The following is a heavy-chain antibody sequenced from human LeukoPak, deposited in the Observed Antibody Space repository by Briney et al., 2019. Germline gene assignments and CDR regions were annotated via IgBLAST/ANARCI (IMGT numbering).Heavy chain of an antibody. J-gene: IGHJ4*02. V-gene: IGHV3-74*01. CDR2: INTDGSSP. D-gene: IGHD3-22*01. CDR1: GFTFSSYW. Sequence: GGSLRLSCAASGFTFSSYWMHWVRQAPGKGLVWVSRINTDGSSPSYADSVKGRFTISRDNAKNTLYLQMNSLRAEDTAVYYCAPRRDSSGYYPFDYWGQGTLVTVSS. CDR3: APRRDSSGYYPFDY.